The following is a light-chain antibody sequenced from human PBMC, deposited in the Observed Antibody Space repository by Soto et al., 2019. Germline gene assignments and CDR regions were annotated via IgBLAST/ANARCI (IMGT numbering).Light chain of an antibody. Sequence: QSVLTQPASVSGPPGQSITISCTGTTSDVGRYKFVSWYQHHPGKAPKLLIFEVTNRPSGVSSRFSGSKSGNTASLTISGLQTEDEATYYCGSSTDTDTLVIFGGGTKLTVL. CDR3: GSSTDTDTLVI. CDR2: EVT. V-gene: IGLV2-14*01. CDR1: TSDVGRYKF. J-gene: IGLJ2*01.